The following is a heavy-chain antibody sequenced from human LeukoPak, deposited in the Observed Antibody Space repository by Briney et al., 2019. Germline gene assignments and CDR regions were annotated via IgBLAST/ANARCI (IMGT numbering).Heavy chain of an antibody. CDR2: ISWNSGSI. V-gene: IGHV3-9*01. CDR3: AKETIAVARGYFDY. J-gene: IGHJ4*02. D-gene: IGHD6-19*01. Sequence: TGGSLRLSCAASGFTFDDYAMHWVRQAPGKGLEWDSGISWNSGSIGYADSVKGRFTISRDNAKNSLYLQMNSLRAEDTALYYCAKETIAVARGYFDYWGQGTLVTVSS. CDR1: GFTFDDYA.